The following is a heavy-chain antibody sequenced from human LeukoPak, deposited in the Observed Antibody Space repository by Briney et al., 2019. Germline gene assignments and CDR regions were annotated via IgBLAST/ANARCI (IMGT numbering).Heavy chain of an antibody. CDR2: IYYSGST. CDR3: ASAFHYYGSGSYYNSNFDY. V-gene: IGHV4-59*01. J-gene: IGHJ4*02. Sequence: PSETLSLTCTVSGGSISSYYWSWIRQPPGKGLEWIGYIYYSGSTNYNPSLKSRVTISVDTSKNQFSLKLSSVTAADTAVYYCASAFHYYGSGSYYNSNFDYWGQGTLVTVSS. CDR1: GGSISSYY. D-gene: IGHD3-10*01.